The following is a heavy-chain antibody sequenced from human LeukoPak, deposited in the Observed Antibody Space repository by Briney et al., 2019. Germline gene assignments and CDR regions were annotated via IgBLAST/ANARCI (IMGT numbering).Heavy chain of an antibody. CDR2: MNPNSGNT. J-gene: IGHJ4*02. V-gene: IGHV1-8*01. CDR1: GYTFTSYD. CDR3: ATTTAYSRHDY. D-gene: IGHD4-17*01. Sequence: ASVKVSCKASGYTFTSYDINWVQQAAGQGLEWMGWMNPNSGNTVYAQKFQGRVTMTRNTSISTAYMELSSLRSEDTAVYYCATTTAYSRHDYWGQGTLVTVSS.